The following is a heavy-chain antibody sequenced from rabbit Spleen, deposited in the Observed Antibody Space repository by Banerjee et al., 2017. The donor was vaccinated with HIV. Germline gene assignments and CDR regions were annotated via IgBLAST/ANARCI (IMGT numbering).Heavy chain of an antibody. Sequence: QQQLEESGGGLVKPGGSLTLTCTASGFDINSAVIEWVRQAPGKGLEWIACIYAGSSGSTYYASWAKGRFTISKASSTTVTLQMTSLTAADTATYFCVRDWSYASFDLWGPGTLVTVS. CDR3: VRDWSYASFDL. CDR2: IYAGSSGST. D-gene: IGHD4-2*01. CDR1: GFDINSAV. J-gene: IGHJ6*01. V-gene: IGHV1S45*01.